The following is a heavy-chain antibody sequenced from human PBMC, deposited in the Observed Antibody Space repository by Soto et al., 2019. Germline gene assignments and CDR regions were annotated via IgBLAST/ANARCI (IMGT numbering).Heavy chain of an antibody. CDR1: GWTFTNYW. CDR2: IYPGDSDT. CDR3: AASIFYYGMDV. Sequence: XESLKISWRGSGWTFTNYWIGWVRQMPGKGLEWMGIIYPGDSDTKYNPSFQGQVTISADKSITTTYLQWSSLKASDTAIYYCAASIFYYGMDVWAQGTTFTVSS. V-gene: IGHV5-51*01. J-gene: IGHJ6*02.